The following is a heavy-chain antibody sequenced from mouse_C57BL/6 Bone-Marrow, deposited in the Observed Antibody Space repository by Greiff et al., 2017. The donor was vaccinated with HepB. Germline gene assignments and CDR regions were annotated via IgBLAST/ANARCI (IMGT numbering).Heavy chain of an antibody. Sequence: QVQLQQSGAELARPGASVKLSCKASGYTFTSYGISWVKQRTGQGLEWIGEIYPRSGNTYYNEKFKGKATLTADKSSSTAYMELRSLTSEDSAVYFWARSFYYSNYEGWFAYWGQGTLVTVSA. CDR3: ARSFYYSNYEGWFAY. J-gene: IGHJ3*01. D-gene: IGHD2-5*01. V-gene: IGHV1-81*01. CDR2: IYPRSGNT. CDR1: GYTFTSYG.